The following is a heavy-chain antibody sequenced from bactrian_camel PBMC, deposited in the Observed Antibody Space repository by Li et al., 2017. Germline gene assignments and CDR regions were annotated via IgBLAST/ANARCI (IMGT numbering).Heavy chain of an antibody. Sequence: VQLVESGGGLVRPGESLILSCAASGFTFSNYGMSWVRQAPGKGLEWVSVISSGGGVTYFADSVQGRFTISRDDAKNTVFLQLNSLKTEDTAMYYCAKDRWGFLEDYDTWGQGTQVTVS. CDR2: ISSGGGVT. CDR3: AKDRWGFLEDYDT. V-gene: IGHV3S40*01. D-gene: IGHD5*01. CDR1: GFTFSNYG. J-gene: IGHJ6*01.